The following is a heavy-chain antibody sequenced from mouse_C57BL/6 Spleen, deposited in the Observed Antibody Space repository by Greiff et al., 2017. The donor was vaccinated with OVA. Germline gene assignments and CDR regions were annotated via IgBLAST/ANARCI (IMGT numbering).Heavy chain of an antibody. V-gene: IGHV1-82*01. CDR1: GYAFSSSW. CDR2: IYPGDGDT. Sequence: QVQLKESGPELVKPGASVKISCKASGYAFSSSWMNWVKQRPGKGLEWIGRIYPGDGDTNYNGKFKGKATLTADKSSSTAYMQLSSLTSEDSAVYFCASGGYYGTYFDYWGQGTTLTVSS. J-gene: IGHJ2*01. D-gene: IGHD1-1*01. CDR3: ASGGYYGTYFDY.